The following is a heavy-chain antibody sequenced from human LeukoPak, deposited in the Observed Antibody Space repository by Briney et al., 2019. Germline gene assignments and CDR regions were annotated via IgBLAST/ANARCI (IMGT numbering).Heavy chain of an antibody. CDR3: ATVGCSSTSCPDYNWFDP. Sequence: SQTLSLTCTVSGGSISSGGYYWSWIRQHPGKGLEWIGYIYYSGSTYYNPSLKSRVTISVDTSKNQFSLKLSSVTAADTAVYYCATVGCSSTSCPDYNWFDPWGQGTLVTVSS. J-gene: IGHJ5*02. D-gene: IGHD2-2*01. V-gene: IGHV4-31*03. CDR1: GGSISSGGYY. CDR2: IYYSGST.